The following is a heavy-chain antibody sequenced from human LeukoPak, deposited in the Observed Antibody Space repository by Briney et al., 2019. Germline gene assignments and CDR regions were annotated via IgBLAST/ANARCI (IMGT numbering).Heavy chain of an antibody. V-gene: IGHV4-38-2*02. CDR1: GYSISSGYY. D-gene: IGHD2-2*01. CDR3: ARDRSTSWELESGDVVAPGNWFDP. J-gene: IGHJ5*02. CDR2: IYHSGST. Sequence: SETLSLTCTVSGYSISSGYYWGWIRQPPGKGLEWIGSIYHSGSTYYNPSLKSRVTISVDTSKNQFSLKLSSVTAADTAVYYCARDRSTSWELESGDVVAPGNWFDPWGQGTLVTVSS.